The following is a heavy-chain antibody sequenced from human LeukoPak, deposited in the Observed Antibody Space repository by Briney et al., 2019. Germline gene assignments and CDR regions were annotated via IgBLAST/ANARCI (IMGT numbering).Heavy chain of an antibody. CDR3: ARTYYDFWSGYGGFWLDP. D-gene: IGHD3-3*01. Sequence: SETLSLTCTVSGGSISSGDYYWSWIRQPPGKGLEWIGYIYYSGSTYYNPSLKSRVTISVDTSKNQFSLKLSSVTAADTAVYYCARTYYDFWSGYGGFWLDPWGQGTLVTVSS. J-gene: IGHJ5*02. V-gene: IGHV4-30-4*01. CDR1: GGSISSGDYY. CDR2: IYYSGST.